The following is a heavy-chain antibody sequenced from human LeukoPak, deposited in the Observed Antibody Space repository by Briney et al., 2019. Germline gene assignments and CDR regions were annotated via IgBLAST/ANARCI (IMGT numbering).Heavy chain of an antibody. CDR2: IKSKTDGGTT. J-gene: IGHJ4*02. V-gene: IGHV3-15*01. D-gene: IGHD2-21*02. CDR3: TREAVTANGYFDY. CDR1: GFTFSSYA. Sequence: PGGSLRPSCAASGFTFSSYAMSWVRQAPGKGLEWVGRIKSKTDGGTTDYAAPVKGRFTISRDDSKNTLYLQMNSLKTEDTAVYYCTREAVTANGYFDYWGQGTLVTVSS.